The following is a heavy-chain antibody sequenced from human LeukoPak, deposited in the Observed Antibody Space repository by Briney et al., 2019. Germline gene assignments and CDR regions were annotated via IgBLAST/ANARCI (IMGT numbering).Heavy chain of an antibody. CDR1: GFTFSSYS. J-gene: IGHJ4*02. CDR3: ARVVGKVFKDINGYYFDY. CDR2: ISTTSTYI. Sequence: GGSLRLSCAAFGFTFSSYSMNWFRQAPGKALEWVSSISTTSTYIYYADSVKGRFTISRDNAKDSLYLQMSSLRAEDTALYYCARVVGKVFKDINGYYFDYWGQGILVSVSS. D-gene: IGHD2-15*01. V-gene: IGHV3-21*01.